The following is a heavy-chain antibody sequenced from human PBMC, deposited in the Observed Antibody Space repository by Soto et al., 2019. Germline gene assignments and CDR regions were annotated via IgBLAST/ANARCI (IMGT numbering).Heavy chain of an antibody. J-gene: IGHJ3*01. V-gene: IGHV3-53*01. D-gene: IGHD1-1*01. CDR3: ATWHEREHAYDV. CDR1: GLTISGKKY. Sequence: EVQLVESGGGLIQPGEYLRLSCAAFGLTISGKKYVAWVRQAPGKGLEWVSGLYDVDGSFYADSVRGRFTTSSDSSKTTVYLQMNDLRPDDTAVYYCATWHEREHAYDVWGQGTTVTVSS. CDR2: LYDVDGS.